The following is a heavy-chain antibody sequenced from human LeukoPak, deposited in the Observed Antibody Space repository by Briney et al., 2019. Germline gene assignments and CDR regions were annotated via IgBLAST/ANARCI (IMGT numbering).Heavy chain of an antibody. Sequence: GASVKVSCKASDYTFSTYGITWVRQAPGQGLEWMGWISANTGKTTYAQKFQGRVTMARDTTSSTVYMELRSLRSDDTAVYYCARDREGYQLLPPAWFDPWGQGTLVTVSS. J-gene: IGHJ5*02. D-gene: IGHD2-2*01. CDR1: DYTFSTYG. CDR3: ARDREGYQLLPPAWFDP. V-gene: IGHV1-18*01. CDR2: ISANTGKT.